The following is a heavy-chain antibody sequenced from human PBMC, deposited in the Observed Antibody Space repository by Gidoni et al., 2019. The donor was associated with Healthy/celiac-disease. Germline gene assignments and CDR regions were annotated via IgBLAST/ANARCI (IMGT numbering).Heavy chain of an antibody. Sequence: QVQLVASGGGVVQPGRSLRLSCAASGFTFSSYGMPWVRQAPGKGLEWVAVIWYDGSNKYYADSVKGRFTISRDNSKNTLYLQMNSLRAEDTAVYYCARDRNGAFDIWGQGTMVTVSS. CDR2: IWYDGSNK. D-gene: IGHD2-8*01. V-gene: IGHV3-33*01. J-gene: IGHJ3*02. CDR3: ARDRNGAFDI. CDR1: GFTFSSYG.